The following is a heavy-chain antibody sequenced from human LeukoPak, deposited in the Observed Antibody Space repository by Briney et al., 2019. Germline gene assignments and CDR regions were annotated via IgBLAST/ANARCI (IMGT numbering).Heavy chain of an antibody. Sequence: SETLSLTCTVSGYSISSGYYWGWIRQPPGKGLEWIGSIYHSGSTYYNPSLKSRVTISVDTSKNQFSLKLSSVTVADTAVYYCARTEYRDAFDIWGQGTMVTVSS. J-gene: IGHJ3*02. CDR3: ARTEYRDAFDI. CDR2: IYHSGST. CDR1: GYSISSGYY. D-gene: IGHD6-6*01. V-gene: IGHV4-38-2*02.